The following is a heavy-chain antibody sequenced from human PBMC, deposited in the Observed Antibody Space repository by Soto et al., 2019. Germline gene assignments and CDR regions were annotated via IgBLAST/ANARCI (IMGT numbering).Heavy chain of an antibody. CDR3: AKTYSSSWYGEFDY. V-gene: IGHV3-30*18. Sequence: QVQLVESGGGVVQPGKSLRLSCAGSGFTFSNYGMHWVRQAPGKGLEWVAVVSYDGSNKYYADSVKGRFTISRDNSKHTRYLQMNSLRAEDTAVYSCAKTYSSSWYGEFDYWGQGTLFTFSP. D-gene: IGHD6-13*01. J-gene: IGHJ4*02. CDR1: GFTFSNYG. CDR2: VSYDGSNK.